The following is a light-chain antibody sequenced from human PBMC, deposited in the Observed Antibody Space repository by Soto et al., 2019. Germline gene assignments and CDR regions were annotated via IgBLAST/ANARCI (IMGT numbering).Light chain of an antibody. CDR1: ISNLGSNF. Sequence: QSVLTQPPSASGTPGQRVTISCSGSISNLGSNFVFWYQQLPGAAPKLLISRNDQRPSGVPDRFSGSKSVTSASLAISGLRSEDEADYNCAAWDDSLSGVVFGGGTKVTVL. V-gene: IGLV1-47*01. CDR2: RND. CDR3: AAWDDSLSGVV. J-gene: IGLJ3*02.